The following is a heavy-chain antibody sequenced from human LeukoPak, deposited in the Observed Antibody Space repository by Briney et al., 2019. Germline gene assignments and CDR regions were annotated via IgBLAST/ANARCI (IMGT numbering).Heavy chain of an antibody. CDR2: LYNSGNT. V-gene: IGHV4-4*07. J-gene: IGHJ3*02. D-gene: IGHD1-26*01. Sequence: PSETLSLTCTVSGGSISGYYWNWIRQPAGRGLEWIGHLYNSGNTNYNPSLESRVTMSLDTSKNQFSLTLTSVTAADTARYYCARIPYSGNFYGVFDMWGQGRLVIVSS. CDR1: GGSISGYY. CDR3: ARIPYSGNFYGVFDM.